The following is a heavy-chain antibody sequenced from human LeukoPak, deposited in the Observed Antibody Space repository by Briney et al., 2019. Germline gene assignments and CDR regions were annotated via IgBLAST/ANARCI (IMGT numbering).Heavy chain of an antibody. V-gene: IGHV4-34*01. J-gene: IGHJ4*02. CDR2: INHSGST. D-gene: IGHD5-24*01. CDR3: ARDRWLQSRRGNFDY. CDR1: GGSFSGYY. Sequence: SETLSLTCAVYGGSFSGYYWSWIRQPPGKGLEWIGEINHSGSTYYNPSLKSRVTISVDTSKNQFSLKLSSVTAADTAVYYCARDRWLQSRRGNFDYWGQGTLVTVSS.